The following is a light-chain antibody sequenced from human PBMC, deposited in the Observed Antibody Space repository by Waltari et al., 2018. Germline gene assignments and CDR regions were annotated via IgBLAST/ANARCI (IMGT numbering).Light chain of an antibody. Sequence: DIQMTQSPSSLSASVGDRVTITCRASESIGYYLNWYQQRPGQTPDLLIYSASSLQDGVPSRFTGSGSGTVFTFTISSLQPEDSATYYCQQAYNTPSITFGQGTRLEIK. CDR2: SAS. J-gene: IGKJ5*01. V-gene: IGKV1-39*01. CDR1: ESIGYY. CDR3: QQAYNTPSIT.